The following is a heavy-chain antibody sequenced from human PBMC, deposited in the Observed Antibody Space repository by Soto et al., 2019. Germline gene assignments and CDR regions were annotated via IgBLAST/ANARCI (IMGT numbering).Heavy chain of an antibody. D-gene: IGHD3-3*01. Sequence: SETLSLTCAVYGGSFSGYYWSWIRQPPGKGLEWIGEINHSGSTNYNPSLKSRVTISVDTSKNQFSLKLSSVTAADTAVYYCARGGVAIFGVVRPAMDVWGKGTTVTVSS. CDR3: ARGGVAIFGVVRPAMDV. CDR2: INHSGST. CDR1: GGSFSGYY. V-gene: IGHV4-34*01. J-gene: IGHJ6*03.